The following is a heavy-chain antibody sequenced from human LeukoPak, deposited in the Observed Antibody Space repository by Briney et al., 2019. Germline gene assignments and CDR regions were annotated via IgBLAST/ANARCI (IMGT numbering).Heavy chain of an antibody. CDR2: IIPFFGTA. J-gene: IGHJ4*02. V-gene: IGHV1-69*06. Sequence: SVKVSCKASGGTFTNYAFSWVRQAPGQGLEWMGGIIPFFGTANYAQKFQGRATITADKSTSTAYMELSSLRSEDTAVYYCARNSEGNYYDSSGYPSPFDYWGQGTLVTVSS. CDR1: GGTFTNYA. CDR3: ARNSEGNYYDSSGYPSPFDY. D-gene: IGHD3-22*01.